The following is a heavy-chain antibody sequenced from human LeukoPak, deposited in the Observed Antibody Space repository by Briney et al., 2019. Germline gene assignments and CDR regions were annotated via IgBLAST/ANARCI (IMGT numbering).Heavy chain of an antibody. D-gene: IGHD6-13*01. CDR2: ISSSSSYT. CDR3: ARYSGYSSSWHYYYYYGMDV. Sequence: PGGSLRLSCAASGFTFSDYYMSWIRQAPGKGLEWVSYISSSSSYTNYADSVKGRFTISRDNAENSLYLQMNSLRAEDTAVYYCARYSGYSSSWHYYYYYGMDVWGQGTTVTVSS. CDR1: GFTFSDYY. J-gene: IGHJ6*02. V-gene: IGHV3-11*06.